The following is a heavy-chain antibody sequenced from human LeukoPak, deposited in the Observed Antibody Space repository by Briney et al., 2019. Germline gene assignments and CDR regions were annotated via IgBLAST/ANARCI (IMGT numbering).Heavy chain of an antibody. D-gene: IGHD2-15*01. CDR1: GLTFSTYG. V-gene: IGHV3-23*01. Sequence: GGSLRLSCAASGLTFSTYGVWWVRQAPGKGLEWVSSISNGGGKTYYADSVKGRFTISRDNSKSTLYLQMNILRVEDTAVYFCASRDPCSGVICYGLAYWGQGTLVTVSS. J-gene: IGHJ4*02. CDR3: ASRDPCSGVICYGLAY. CDR2: ISNGGGKT.